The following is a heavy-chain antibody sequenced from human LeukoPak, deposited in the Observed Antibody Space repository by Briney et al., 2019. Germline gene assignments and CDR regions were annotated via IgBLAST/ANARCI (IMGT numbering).Heavy chain of an antibody. D-gene: IGHD6-13*01. CDR1: GGSISSYY. Sequence: SETLSLTCTVSGGSISSYYWSWIRQPPGKGLEWIGYIYYSGSTNYNPSLKSRVTMSVDTSKNQFSLKLSSVTAADTAVYYCARDKIAAAGAPTLYYYYGMDVWGQGTTVTVSS. J-gene: IGHJ6*02. CDR2: IYYSGST. V-gene: IGHV4-59*12. CDR3: ARDKIAAAGAPTLYYYYGMDV.